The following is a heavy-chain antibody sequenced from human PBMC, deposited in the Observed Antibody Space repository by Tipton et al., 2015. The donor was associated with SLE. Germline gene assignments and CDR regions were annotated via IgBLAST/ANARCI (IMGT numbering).Heavy chain of an antibody. Sequence: SLRLSCAASGFTFSDYYMSWIRQAPGKGLEWVSAISGSGGSTYYADSVKGRFTISRDNSKNTLYLQMNSLRAEDTAVYYCARECSGSGCLDHWGQGTLVTVSS. CDR2: ISGSGGST. CDR1: GFTFSDYY. CDR3: ARECSGSGCLDH. J-gene: IGHJ4*02. D-gene: IGHD5-12*01. V-gene: IGHV3-23*01.